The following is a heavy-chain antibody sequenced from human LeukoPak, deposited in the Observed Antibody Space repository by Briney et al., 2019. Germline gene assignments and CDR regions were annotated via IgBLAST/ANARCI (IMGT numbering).Heavy chain of an antibody. CDR1: GGSISSYY. V-gene: IGHV4-59*01. CDR2: IYFSGST. Sequence: PSETLSLTCTVSGGSISSYYWSWIRQPPGKGLEWIGYIYFSGSTNSNPSLKSRVTISVDTSKDQFSLKLSSVTGADTAVYYCARHYYYVSSGLFHYWGQGALVTVSS. J-gene: IGHJ4*02. D-gene: IGHD3-22*01. CDR3: ARHYYYVSSGLFHY.